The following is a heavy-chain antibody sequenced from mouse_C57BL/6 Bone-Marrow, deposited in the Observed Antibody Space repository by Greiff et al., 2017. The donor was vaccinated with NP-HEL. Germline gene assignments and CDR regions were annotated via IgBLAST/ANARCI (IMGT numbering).Heavy chain of an antibody. V-gene: IGHV1-74*01. Sequence: QVQLQQSGADLVKPGASVKVSCTASGYTFTSYWMHWVKQSPGQGLEWIGRIHPSDSDTYYTEKFKGKATMTGDKSTNTAYMQLSRLTSEDSAVYYCAIWDYYGSSYAMDYWGQGTSVTVSS. D-gene: IGHD1-1*01. CDR3: AIWDYYGSSYAMDY. CDR1: GYTFTSYW. J-gene: IGHJ4*01. CDR2: IHPSDSDT.